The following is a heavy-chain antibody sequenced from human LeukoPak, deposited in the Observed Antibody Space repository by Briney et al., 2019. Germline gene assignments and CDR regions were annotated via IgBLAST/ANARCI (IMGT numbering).Heavy chain of an antibody. Sequence: SETLSLTCAGYAGSFSGYYWSWIRQPPGKGLEWIGEINHSGSTNYNPSLKSRVTISVDTSKNQFSLKLSSVIAADTAVYYCARSMGQPRGWFDPWGQGTLVTVSS. CDR2: INHSGST. J-gene: IGHJ5*02. CDR3: ARSMGQPRGWFDP. D-gene: IGHD3-10*01. CDR1: AGSFSGYY. V-gene: IGHV4-34*01.